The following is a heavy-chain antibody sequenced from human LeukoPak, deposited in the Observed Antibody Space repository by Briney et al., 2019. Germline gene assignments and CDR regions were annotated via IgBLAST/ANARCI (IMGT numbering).Heavy chain of an antibody. CDR3: AREVQRYYDSSGLYAFDI. V-gene: IGHV4-34*01. D-gene: IGHD3-22*01. Sequence: GSLRLSCAASGFTFSDYYMSWIRQPPGKGLEWIGEINHSGSTNYNPSLKSRVTISVDTSKNQFSLKLSSVTAADTAVYYCAREVQRYYDSSGLYAFDIWGQGTMVTVSS. CDR2: INHSGST. CDR1: GFTFSDYY. J-gene: IGHJ3*02.